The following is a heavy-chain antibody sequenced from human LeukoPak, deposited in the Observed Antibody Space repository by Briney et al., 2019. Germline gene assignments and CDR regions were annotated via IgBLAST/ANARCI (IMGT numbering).Heavy chain of an antibody. CDR2: IYSGGST. J-gene: IGHJ6*04. CDR3: AARVVPAAMPPYYYGMDV. CDR1: GFTVSSNY. D-gene: IGHD2-2*01. Sequence: GGSLRLSCAASGFTVSSNYMSWVRQAPGKGLEWVSVIYSGGSTYYADSVKGRFTISRDNSKDTLYLKMNSLRAEDTAVYYCAARVVPAAMPPYYYGMDVWGKGTTVTVSS. V-gene: IGHV3-53*01.